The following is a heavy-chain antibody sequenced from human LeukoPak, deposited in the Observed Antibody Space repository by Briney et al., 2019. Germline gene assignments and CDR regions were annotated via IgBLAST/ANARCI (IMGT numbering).Heavy chain of an antibody. D-gene: IGHD6-6*01. V-gene: IGHV3-33*06. CDR2: MWYDGSKD. CDR1: GFSFSTYD. J-gene: IGHJ4*02. Sequence: PGKSLRLSCAASGFSFSTYDIHWARQAPGKGLEWVAVMWYDGSKDYYADSVKGRFTISRDTSKNTLYLQMNNLRAEDTAVYYCAKDRETYEYTFDYWGQGTLVTVSS. CDR3: AKDRETYEYTFDY.